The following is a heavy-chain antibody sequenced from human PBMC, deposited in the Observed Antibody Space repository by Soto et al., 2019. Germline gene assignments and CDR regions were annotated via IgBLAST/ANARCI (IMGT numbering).Heavy chain of an antibody. J-gene: IGHJ6*02. CDR3: ARSQGSSTSLEIYYYYYYGMDV. V-gene: IGHV1-69*01. CDR2: IIPISGTA. Sequence: QVQLVQSGAEVKKPGSSVKVSCKASGGTFSNYAISWVRQAPGQGLEWMGGIIPISGTANYAQKFQGRVTITAGESTSPAYMEVSSLRSEDTAVYYWARSQGSSTSLEIYYYYYYGMDVWGQGPTVTVSS. CDR1: GGTFSNYA. D-gene: IGHD2-2*01.